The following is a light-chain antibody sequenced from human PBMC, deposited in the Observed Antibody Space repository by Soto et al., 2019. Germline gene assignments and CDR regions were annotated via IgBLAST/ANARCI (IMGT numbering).Light chain of an antibody. Sequence: EIVMTQTPLSLSFTPGQPASISCKSSQSLLHSDWKTYLYWYLQKPGQLTQLLIYKISSRMSGVPDRFRGSGSETDFTLKISRVEAEDIGIYYCVPSIKVPLTFGGGTKVEIK. CDR3: VPSIKVPLT. CDR2: KIS. CDR1: QSLLHSDWKTY. J-gene: IGKJ4*01. V-gene: IGKV2D-29*01.